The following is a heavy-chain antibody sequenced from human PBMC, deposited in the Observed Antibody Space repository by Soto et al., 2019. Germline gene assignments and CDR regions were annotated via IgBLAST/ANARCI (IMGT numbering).Heavy chain of an antibody. V-gene: IGHV5-51*01. CDR2: IYPGDSDT. Sequence: PGESLKISCKGSGYSFTSYWIGWVRQMPGKGLEWMGIIYPGDSDTRYSPSFQGQVTISADKSISTAYLQWSSLKASDTAMYYCARSQAAGQYYYFGMDVWGQGTTVTVSS. D-gene: IGHD6-13*01. J-gene: IGHJ6*02. CDR1: GYSFTSYW. CDR3: ARSQAAGQYYYFGMDV.